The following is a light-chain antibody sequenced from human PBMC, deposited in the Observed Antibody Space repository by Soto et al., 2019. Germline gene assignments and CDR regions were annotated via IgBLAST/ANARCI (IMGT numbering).Light chain of an antibody. CDR3: QQYGSSAT. CDR1: QSVSSSY. Sequence: IVFMPSPGSLSFSPGGRATLSCQASQSVSSSYLAWYQQKPGQAPRLLIHGASNRATGIPDRFSGSGSGTDFTLTISRPEPEDFAVYYCQQYGSSATFGQGTKVDIK. CDR2: GAS. J-gene: IGKJ1*01. V-gene: IGKV3-20*01.